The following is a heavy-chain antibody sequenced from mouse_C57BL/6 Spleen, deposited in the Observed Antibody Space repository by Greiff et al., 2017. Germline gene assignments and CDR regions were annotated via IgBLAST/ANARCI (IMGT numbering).Heavy chain of an antibody. D-gene: IGHD1-1*01. J-gene: IGHJ4*01. V-gene: IGHV1-53*01. CDR2: INPSNGGT. CDR3: ARYGTTVLARDYAMDY. Sequence: QVQLQQPGTELVKPGASVKMSCKASGYTFTSYWMHWVKQRPGQGLEWIGNINPSNGGTNYNEKFKSKATLTVDKSSSTAYMQLSSLTSADSAVYYCARYGTTVLARDYAMDYWGQGTSVTVSS. CDR1: GYTFTSYW.